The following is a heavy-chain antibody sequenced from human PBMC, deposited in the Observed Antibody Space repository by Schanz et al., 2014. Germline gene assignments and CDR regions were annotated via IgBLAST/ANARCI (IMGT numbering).Heavy chain of an antibody. CDR2: ISYHGSER. CDR1: GFSFSDYG. V-gene: IGHV3-30*03. D-gene: IGHD7-27*01. Sequence: QVQLVESGGSVVQPGRSLRLSCAGSGFSFSDYGMHWVRQAPGRGLEWVAVISYHGSERYYADSVKGRFTISRDNSKNTLYLQMNSLRGEDTAVYYCARENLNWEAFDIWGQGTVVTVSS. CDR3: ARENLNWEAFDI. J-gene: IGHJ3*02.